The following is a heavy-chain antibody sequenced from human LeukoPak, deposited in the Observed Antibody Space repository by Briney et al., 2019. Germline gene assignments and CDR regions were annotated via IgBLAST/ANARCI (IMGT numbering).Heavy chain of an antibody. CDR1: GFTFSNHW. CDR2: IKYDGSEK. CDR3: ARDHIAPGLLFDC. D-gene: IGHD2-21*01. Sequence: GGSLRLSCAASGFTFSNHWTSWVRQAPGKGLEWVANIKYDGSEKYHVDSVKGRFTIFRDNAKNSLYLQMNSLRAEDTAVYYCARDHIAPGLLFDCWGQGTQVTVSS. J-gene: IGHJ4*02. V-gene: IGHV3-7*01.